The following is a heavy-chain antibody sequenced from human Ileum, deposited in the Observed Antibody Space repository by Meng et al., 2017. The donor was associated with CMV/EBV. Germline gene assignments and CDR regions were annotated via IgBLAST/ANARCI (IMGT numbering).Heavy chain of an antibody. J-gene: IGHJ5*02. D-gene: IGHD3-10*01. V-gene: IGHV4-4*07. CDR1: GGSLTSYY. CDR3: ARAAARGVPVDL. CDR2: IHPTGTT. Sequence: QWPLQESDPRLLQPSATPALPWTVTGGSLTSYYWTWIRQPAGKGLEWIGRIHPTGTTDDNPSLRSRVSMSLDKSKNQFSLKLTSVTAADTAVYYCARAAARGVPVDLWGQGTLVTVSS.